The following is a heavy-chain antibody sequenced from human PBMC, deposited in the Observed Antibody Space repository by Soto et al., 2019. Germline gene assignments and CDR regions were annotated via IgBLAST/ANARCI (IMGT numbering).Heavy chain of an antibody. D-gene: IGHD2-21*02. CDR3: ARGGSDYYFDY. V-gene: IGHV3-64*01. Sequence: EVQLVESGGGLVQPGGSLRLSCAASGFTFSSYAMHWVRQAPGKGLEYGSTINRNGGSTYYANSVKGRFTIYRDNSKNSLYLKMGSLRAEDMAVDYCARGGSDYYFDYWGQGTLFTVSS. CDR2: INRNGGST. J-gene: IGHJ4*02. CDR1: GFTFSSYA.